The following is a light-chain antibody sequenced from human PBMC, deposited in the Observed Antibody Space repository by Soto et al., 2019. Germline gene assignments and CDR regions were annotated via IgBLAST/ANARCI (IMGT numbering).Light chain of an antibody. CDR1: SSNIGSTYD. Sequence: QAVLTQPPSVSGAPGQRVTISCTGSSSNIGSTYDVQWYQQLPGTAPKLLIHGNTDRPSGVPDQFSGSKSGTSASLAITGLQADDEADYYCQSYDDSLSVHYVFGTGTKLTVL. CDR2: GNT. J-gene: IGLJ1*01. V-gene: IGLV1-40*01. CDR3: QSYDDSLSVHYV.